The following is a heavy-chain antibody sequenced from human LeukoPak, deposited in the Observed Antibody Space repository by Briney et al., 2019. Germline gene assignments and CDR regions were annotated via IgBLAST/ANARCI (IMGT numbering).Heavy chain of an antibody. CDR1: GGSISSSSYY. CDR2: ISYSGST. V-gene: IGHV4-39*01. Sequence: SETPSLTCTVSGGSISSSSYYWGWIRQPPGKGLEWIGSISYSGSTYYNPSLKSRATISVDTSKNQFSLNLSSVTAADTAVYYCARHDIIAVAFSYWGQGTLVTVSS. J-gene: IGHJ4*02. D-gene: IGHD6-19*01. CDR3: ARHDIIAVAFSY.